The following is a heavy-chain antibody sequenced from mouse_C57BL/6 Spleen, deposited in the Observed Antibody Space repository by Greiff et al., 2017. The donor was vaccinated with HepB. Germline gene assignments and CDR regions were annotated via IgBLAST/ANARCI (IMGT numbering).Heavy chain of an antibody. V-gene: IGHV1-39*01. J-gene: IGHJ4*01. Sequence: VQLKESGPELVKPGASVKISCKASGYSFTDYNMNWVTQSNGKSLEWIGVLNPNYGTTSYNQKFKGKATLTVDQSSSTAYMQLNSLTSEDSAVYYCAEGDYSNYVYAMDDWGQGTSGTVAS. CDR1: GYSFTDYN. CDR2: LNPNYGTT. D-gene: IGHD2-5*01. CDR3: AEGDYSNYVYAMDD.